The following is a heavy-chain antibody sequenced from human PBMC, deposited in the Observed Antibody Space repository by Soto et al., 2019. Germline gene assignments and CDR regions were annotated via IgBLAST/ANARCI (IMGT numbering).Heavy chain of an antibody. V-gene: IGHV4-39*01. CDR3: ARLEGLATISYYFDF. CDR1: DDSINSDKYY. D-gene: IGHD3-9*01. J-gene: IGHJ4*02. CDR2: IYYRGNA. Sequence: QLQLQESGPGLVKPSETLSLTCSVSDDSINSDKYYWGWIRQPPGKGLEWIGSIYYRGNAYYNPSPETRVTISLDKSKSQSSLKLNSVTAADSAVYFCARLEGLATISYYFDFWGPGALVTVSS.